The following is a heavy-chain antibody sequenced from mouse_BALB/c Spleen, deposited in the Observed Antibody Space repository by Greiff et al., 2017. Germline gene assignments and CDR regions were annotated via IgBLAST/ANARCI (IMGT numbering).Heavy chain of an antibody. CDR3: ARDYGYDGWFAY. CDR2: IDPANGNT. J-gene: IGHJ3*01. Sequence: EVKVVESGAELVKPGASVKLSCTASGFNIKDTYMHWVKQRPEQGLEWIGRIDPANGNTKYDPKFQGKATITADTSSNTAYLQLSSLTSEDTAVYYCARDYGYDGWFAYWGQGTLVTVSA. CDR1: GFNIKDTY. V-gene: IGHV14-3*02. D-gene: IGHD2-2*01.